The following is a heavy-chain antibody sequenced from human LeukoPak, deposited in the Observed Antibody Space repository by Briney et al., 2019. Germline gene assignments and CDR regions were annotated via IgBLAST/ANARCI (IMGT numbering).Heavy chain of an antibody. V-gene: IGHV4-61*02. Sequence: SSETLSLTCTASGGSISSGSYYWSWIRQPAGKGLEWIGRIYTSGSTNYNPSLKSRVTISVDASKNQFSLKLSSVTAADTAVYYCARDPDYWGQGTLVTVSS. CDR2: IYTSGST. CDR3: ARDPDY. J-gene: IGHJ4*02. CDR1: GGSISSGSYY.